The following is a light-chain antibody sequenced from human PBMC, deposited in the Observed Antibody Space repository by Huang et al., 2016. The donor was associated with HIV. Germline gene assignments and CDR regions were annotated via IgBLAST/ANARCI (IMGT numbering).Light chain of an antibody. CDR1: QSIDGY. CDR2: SAS. V-gene: IGKV1-39*01. J-gene: IGKJ5*01. Sequence: IQMTQSPSSLSASVGDRVTITCRASQSIDGYLNWYQQKPGKAPKLLISSASTLHTGVPPRFSGSGSGTDYTLIIDNLQPDDFATYFCQQSYSTLITFGQVSRLDTK. CDR3: QQSYSTLIT.